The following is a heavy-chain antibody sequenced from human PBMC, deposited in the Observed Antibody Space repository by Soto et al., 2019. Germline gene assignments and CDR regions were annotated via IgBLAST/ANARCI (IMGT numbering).Heavy chain of an antibody. V-gene: IGHV1-18*04. J-gene: IGHJ4*02. Sequence: RASVKVSCKASGYTFTRYGISWVRQAPGQGLEWMGWINAYNGNTNYAQKLQGRVTMTTDTSTSTAYMELRSLRSDDTAVYYCARDGYSYGSFDYWGQGTLVPVSS. CDR1: GYTFTRYG. CDR2: INAYNGNT. CDR3: ARDGYSYGSFDY. D-gene: IGHD5-18*01.